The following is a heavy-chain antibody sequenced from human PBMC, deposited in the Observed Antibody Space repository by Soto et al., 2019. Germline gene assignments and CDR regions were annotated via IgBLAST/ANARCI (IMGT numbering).Heavy chain of an antibody. J-gene: IGHJ3*01. V-gene: IGHV3-66*01. D-gene: IGHD6-13*01. CDR3: ARDFNSRAFDV. CDR2: VYRGGEA. Sequence: DVQLVESGGGLVQPGGSLRLSCTVSGLTVSTNYMSWVRQAPGKGLEWVSVVYRGGEAYYADSAEGRFIISRDNSNNMLYLQINNVRAEDTAVYYCARDFNSRAFDVWGQGTLVTVSS. CDR1: GLTVSTNY.